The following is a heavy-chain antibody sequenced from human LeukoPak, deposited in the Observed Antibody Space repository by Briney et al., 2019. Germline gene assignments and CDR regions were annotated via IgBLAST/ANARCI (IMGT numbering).Heavy chain of an antibody. Sequence: GGSLRLSCAASEFTFSNYAMSWVRQAPGKEPEWVSVISGSGGSTYYADSVKGRFTISRDNSKNTLYLQMNSLRPEDTAVYYCAGLYDYFDYWGQGTLVTVSS. CDR1: EFTFSNYA. V-gene: IGHV3-23*01. D-gene: IGHD2-2*02. CDR3: AGLYDYFDY. CDR2: ISGSGGST. J-gene: IGHJ4*02.